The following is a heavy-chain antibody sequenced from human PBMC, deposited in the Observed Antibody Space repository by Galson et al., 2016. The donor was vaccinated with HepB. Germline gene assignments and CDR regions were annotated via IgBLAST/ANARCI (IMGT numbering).Heavy chain of an antibody. CDR2: INPNSGGT. D-gene: IGHD2-2*01. CDR3: ARNGYWAAMPFYYYGMDV. V-gene: IGHV1-2*02. Sequence: SVKVSCKASGYTFTGYYMHWVRQAPGQGLEWMGWINPNSGGTNYAQKFQGRVTMTRDTSISTAYMELSRLRSDDTAVYYCARNGYWAAMPFYYYGMDVWGQGTTVTVSS. J-gene: IGHJ6*02. CDR1: GYTFTGYY.